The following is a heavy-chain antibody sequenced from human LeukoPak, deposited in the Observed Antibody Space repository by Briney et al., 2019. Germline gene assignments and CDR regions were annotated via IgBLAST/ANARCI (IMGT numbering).Heavy chain of an antibody. J-gene: IGHJ6*02. Sequence: GGSLRLSCAASGLTFSSYAMSWVRQAPGKGLEWVSAISGSGGSTYYADSVKGRFTISRDNSKNTLYLQMNSLRAEDTAVYYCAKDIVATIPFYYYYGMDVWGQGTTVTVSS. V-gene: IGHV3-23*01. CDR3: AKDIVATIPFYYYYGMDV. CDR2: ISGSGGST. CDR1: GLTFSSYA. D-gene: IGHD5-12*01.